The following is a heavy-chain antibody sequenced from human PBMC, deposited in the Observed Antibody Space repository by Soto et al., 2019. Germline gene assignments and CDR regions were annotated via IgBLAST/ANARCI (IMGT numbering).Heavy chain of an antibody. J-gene: IGHJ4*02. D-gene: IGHD2-15*01. CDR1: GGSINSNNYY. CDR2: IYYDGST. V-gene: IGHV4-39*02. Sequence: SETLSLTCTVSGGSINSNNYYWAWIRQPPGKGLAWIASIYYDGSTYYNTSLKSRVTIYRDTSKNQFSLRLTSMTAADTAVYYCAKVVVAATRHSDFDSWGQGTLVTAPQ. CDR3: AKVVVAATRHSDFDS.